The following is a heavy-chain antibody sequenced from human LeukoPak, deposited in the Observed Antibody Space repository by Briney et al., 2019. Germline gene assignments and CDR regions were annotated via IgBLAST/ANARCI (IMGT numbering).Heavy chain of an antibody. Sequence: GGSLRLSCAASGFTFSSLWMHWVRQAPGKGLVWVSLIKNDGVTTTYADSVKGRFTITRDNAKNTLYLQMNSLRAEDTAVYYCTTGYISAYEYCGRESLVTASS. CDR2: IKNDGVTT. J-gene: IGHJ4*02. CDR1: GFTFSSLW. V-gene: IGHV3-74*01. D-gene: IGHD1-1*01. CDR3: TTGYISAYEY.